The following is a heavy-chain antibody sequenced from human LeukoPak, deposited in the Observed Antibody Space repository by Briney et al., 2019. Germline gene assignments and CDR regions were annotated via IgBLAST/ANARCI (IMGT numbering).Heavy chain of an antibody. CDR1: GGSISSSSYY. CDR2: IYYSGST. J-gene: IGHJ4*02. V-gene: IGHV4-39*01. Sequence: SETLSLTCTVSGGSISSSSYYWGWIRQPPGKGLEWIGSIYYSGSTYYNPSLKSRVTISVDTSKNQFSLKLSSVTAADTAVYYCASRGTYYYGSGSYYFGYWGQGTLVTVSS. CDR3: ASRGTYYYGSGSYYFGY. D-gene: IGHD3-10*01.